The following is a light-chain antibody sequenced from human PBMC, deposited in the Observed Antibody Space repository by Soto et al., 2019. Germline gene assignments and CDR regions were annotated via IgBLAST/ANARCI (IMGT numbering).Light chain of an antibody. CDR3: QQYFRHAT. Sequence: DIQMTQSPYTLSASIGDSVTITCRASESIRSWVAWYQQTPGKAPKILINKASGLEGGVPPRFSGSGSGTEFTLTISSLQADDFATYYCQQYFRHATFGQGTKVDTK. CDR2: KAS. V-gene: IGKV1-5*03. CDR1: ESIRSW. J-gene: IGKJ1*01.